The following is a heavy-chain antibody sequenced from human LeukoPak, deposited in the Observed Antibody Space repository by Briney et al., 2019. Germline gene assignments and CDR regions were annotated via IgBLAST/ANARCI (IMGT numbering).Heavy chain of an antibody. CDR2: FDPEDGET. CDR1: GYTLTELS. V-gene: IGHV1-24*01. D-gene: IGHD5-12*01. Sequence: ASVKVSCKVSGYTLTELSMHWVRQAPGKGLEWMGGFDPEDGETICAQKFQGRVTMTEDTSTDTAYMELSSLRSEDTAVYYCATFGTYSGYRYYFDYWGQGTLVTVSS. J-gene: IGHJ4*02. CDR3: ATFGTYSGYRYYFDY.